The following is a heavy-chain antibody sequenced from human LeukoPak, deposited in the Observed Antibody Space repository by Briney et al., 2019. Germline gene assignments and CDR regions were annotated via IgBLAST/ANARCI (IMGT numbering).Heavy chain of an antibody. J-gene: IGHJ4*02. CDR1: GFSFDDYG. CDR2: IYWNGGST. Sequence: GGSLRLSCAASGFSFDDYGMSWVRQAPGEGLEWVPGIYWNGGSTGYADSVKGRFTISRDNAKNSLYLQMNSLRAEDTALYYCARGWDGDYAGYFDYWGQGTLVTVSS. CDR3: ARGWDGDYAGYFDY. D-gene: IGHD4-17*01. V-gene: IGHV3-20*04.